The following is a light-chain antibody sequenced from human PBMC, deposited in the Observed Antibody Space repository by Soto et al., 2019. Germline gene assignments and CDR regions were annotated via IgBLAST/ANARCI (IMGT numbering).Light chain of an antibody. V-gene: IGKV3-20*01. J-gene: IGKJ1*01. CDR3: QQYDSSPRT. CDR1: QSISSSY. Sequence: EIVFTQSPGTLSLSRGERATLSCRASQSISSSYLAWYQQKPGQAPRLLIYGASSRATGIPDRFSGSGSGTDFTLTINRPEPEDFAVYYCQQYDSSPRTFGQGTKVDIK. CDR2: GAS.